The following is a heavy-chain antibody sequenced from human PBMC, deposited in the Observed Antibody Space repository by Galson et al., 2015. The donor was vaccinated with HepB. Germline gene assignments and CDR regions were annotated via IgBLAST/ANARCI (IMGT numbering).Heavy chain of an antibody. V-gene: IGHV7-4-1*02. J-gene: IGHJ6*03. CDR1: GYTFTSYA. CDR3: TRKPYYYYYMDV. Sequence: SVKVSCKASGYTFTSYAINWVRQAPGQGPEWMGWINTDSGNPAYAQGFTGRFVFSMDTSVSTAYLQISSLKAEETAVYYCTRKPYYYYYMDVWGKGTTVTVSS. CDR2: INTDSGNP.